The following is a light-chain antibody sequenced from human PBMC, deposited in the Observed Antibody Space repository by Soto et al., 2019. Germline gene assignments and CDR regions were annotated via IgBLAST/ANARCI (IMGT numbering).Light chain of an antibody. CDR1: QSISSW. V-gene: IGKV1-5*03. J-gene: IGKJ1*01. CDR2: KAS. CDR3: KQYNSYSWT. Sequence: DIQMTQSPSTLSASVGDRVTITCRASQSISSWLAWYQQKPGKAPKLLIYKASSLESGVPSRFSGSVSGTEFTLTISSLQPDDFATYYCKQYNSYSWTFGQWTKVEIK.